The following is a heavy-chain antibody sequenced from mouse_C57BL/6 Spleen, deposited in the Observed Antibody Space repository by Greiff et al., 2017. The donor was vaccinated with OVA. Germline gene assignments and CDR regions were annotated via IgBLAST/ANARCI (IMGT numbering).Heavy chain of an antibody. Sequence: EVKLMESGPGLVKPSQSLSLTCSVTGYSITSGYYWNWIRQFPGNKLEWMGYISYDGSNNYNPSLKNRISITRDTSKNQFFLKLNSVTTEDTATYYCAGSSPYYAMDYWGQGTSVTVSS. D-gene: IGHD1-1*01. CDR3: AGSSPYYAMDY. CDR2: ISYDGSN. V-gene: IGHV3-6*01. CDR1: GYSITSGYY. J-gene: IGHJ4*01.